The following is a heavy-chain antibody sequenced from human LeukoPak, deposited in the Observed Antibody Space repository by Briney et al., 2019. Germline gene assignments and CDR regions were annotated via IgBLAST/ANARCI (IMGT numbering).Heavy chain of an antibody. V-gene: IGHV3-74*01. J-gene: IGHJ4*02. CDR1: GFTFSSNW. Sequence: GGSLRLSCVASGFTFSSNWMHWVRQAPGKGLVWVSRINEDGSTTNYADSVKGRSTIFRDNAKNTLYLQMNSLRAEDTAVYYCVRDLGGRSGHWGQGTLVTVSS. D-gene: IGHD1-26*01. CDR2: INEDGSTT. CDR3: VRDLGGRSGH.